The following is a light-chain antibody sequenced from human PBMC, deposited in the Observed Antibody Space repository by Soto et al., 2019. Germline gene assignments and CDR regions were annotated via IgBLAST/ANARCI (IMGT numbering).Light chain of an antibody. J-gene: IGKJ1*01. CDR3: QQYNNWPPDRT. V-gene: IGKV3D-15*01. CDR2: AS. CDR1: QSVSDMQ. Sequence: EIVLTQSPGTLSLSPGERATLSCRASQSVSDMQLAWYQQKPGQAPRLLIYASNRATGIPDRFSGSGSGTDFTLTIRSLQSEDFAIYFCQQYNNWPPDRTFGQGTKVEIK.